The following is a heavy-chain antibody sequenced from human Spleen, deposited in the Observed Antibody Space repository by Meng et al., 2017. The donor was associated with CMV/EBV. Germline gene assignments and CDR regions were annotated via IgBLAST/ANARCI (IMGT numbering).Heavy chain of an antibody. CDR3: ARAALFWSGYYSDY. J-gene: IGHJ4*02. Sequence: GGSLRLSCVASGFTFSSYEMNWVRQAPGKGLEWVSYISSSGSTIYYADSVKGRFTISRDNAKSSLYLQMNSLRAEDTAVYYCARAALFWSGYYSDYWGQGTLVTVSS. CDR1: GFTFSSYE. CDR2: ISSSGSTI. D-gene: IGHD3-3*01. V-gene: IGHV3-48*03.